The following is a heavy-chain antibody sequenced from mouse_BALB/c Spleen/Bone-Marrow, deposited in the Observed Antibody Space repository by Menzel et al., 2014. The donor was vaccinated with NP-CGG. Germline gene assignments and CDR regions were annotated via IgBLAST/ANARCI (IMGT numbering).Heavy chain of an antibody. CDR3: ARDGYYEGFYAMDY. Sequence: VQLQQSGPELEKPGASVKISCKASGYSFTGYNMNWVKQSNAKSLEWIGNIDPYYGGTSYNQKFKGKATLTVDKSSSTAYMHLKSLTSEDSAVYYCARDGYYEGFYAMDYWGQGTSVTVSS. V-gene: IGHV1S135*01. CDR2: IDPYYGGT. D-gene: IGHD2-3*01. CDR1: GYSFTGYN. J-gene: IGHJ4*01.